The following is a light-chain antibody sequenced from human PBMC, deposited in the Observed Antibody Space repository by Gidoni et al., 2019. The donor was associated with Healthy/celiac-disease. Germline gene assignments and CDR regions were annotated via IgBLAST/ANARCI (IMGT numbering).Light chain of an antibody. Sequence: EIVLTQSPATLYLSPGERATPSCMASQSVSSYLAWYQQKPGQAPRLLIYDASNRATGIPARFSGSGSGTDFTLTISSLEPEDFAVYYCQQRSNWPGTFGGGTKVEIK. V-gene: IGKV3-11*01. CDR2: DAS. CDR3: QQRSNWPGT. CDR1: QSVSSY. J-gene: IGKJ4*01.